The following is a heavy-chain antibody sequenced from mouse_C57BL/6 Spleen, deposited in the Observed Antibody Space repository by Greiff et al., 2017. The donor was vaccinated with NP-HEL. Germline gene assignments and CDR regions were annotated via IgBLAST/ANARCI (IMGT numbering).Heavy chain of an antibody. CDR2: ISYSGST. V-gene: IGHV3-2*02. CDR1: GYSITSGYG. D-gene: IGHD1-2*01. CDR3: ARTAMIKY. J-gene: IGHJ2*01. Sequence: VQLKESGPGLVKPSQSLSLTCTVTGYSITSGYGWNWIRQFPGNQLEWMGYISYSGSTNYNPSLKSRISITRDTSKNQVFLQLNSLTTEDTATYYCARTAMIKYWGQGTTLTVSS.